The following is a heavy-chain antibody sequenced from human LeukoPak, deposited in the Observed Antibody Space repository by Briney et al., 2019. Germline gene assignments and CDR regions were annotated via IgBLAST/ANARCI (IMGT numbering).Heavy chain of an antibody. Sequence: PGGSLRLSCAASGFTFSSYGMHWVRQAPGKGLEWVAVISYDGSNKYYADSVRGRFTISRDNSKNTLYLQMNSLRAEDTAVYYCAKGMTRYCSAGSCYSDCWGQGTLVTVSS. J-gene: IGHJ4*02. D-gene: IGHD2-15*01. CDR2: ISYDGSNK. V-gene: IGHV3-30*18. CDR1: GFTFSSYG. CDR3: AKGMTRYCSAGSCYSDC.